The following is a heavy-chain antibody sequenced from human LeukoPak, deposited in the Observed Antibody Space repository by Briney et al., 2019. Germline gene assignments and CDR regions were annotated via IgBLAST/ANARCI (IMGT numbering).Heavy chain of an antibody. J-gene: IGHJ4*02. V-gene: IGHV3-7*02. CDR3: AASITMFDY. CDR1: GFTFSSYW. D-gene: IGHD3-10*01. Sequence: GGSLRLSCVASGFTFSSYWMSWVRQAPGKGLEWVANIKEDGTVKYYVESVKGRFTISRDNAKNSLYLQMNSLRAEDTAVYYCAASITMFDYWGQGTLVTVSS. CDR2: IKEDGTVK.